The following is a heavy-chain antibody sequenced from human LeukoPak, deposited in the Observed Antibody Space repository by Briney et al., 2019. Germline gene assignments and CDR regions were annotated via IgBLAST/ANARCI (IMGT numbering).Heavy chain of an antibody. V-gene: IGHV3-7*04. CDR3: ARGLRTAAGLDY. CDR2: INEDGSEK. D-gene: IGHD6-13*01. CDR1: GFTFSRYW. Sequence: GGSVRLSCAVSGFTFSRYWMNWVRQAPGKGLEWLANINEDGSEKHYVDSVEGRFTVSRDNGENSVFLQMNSLKVEDAAVYYCARGLRTAAGLDYWGRGTLVIASS. J-gene: IGHJ4*02.